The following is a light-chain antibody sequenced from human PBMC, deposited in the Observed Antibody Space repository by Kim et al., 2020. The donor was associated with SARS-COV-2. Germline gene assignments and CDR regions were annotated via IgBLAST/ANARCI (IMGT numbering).Light chain of an antibody. CDR2: DVS. CDR3: SSYTSSSTWV. CDR1: SRDVGGYNY. J-gene: IGLJ3*02. Sequence: GQSNTSSCTGTSRDVGGYNYVYWYEQHPGKAPKLMSYDVSNRPSGVSNRFSGSKSGNTASLTISGLQAEDEADYYCSSYTSSSTWVFGGGTQLTVL. V-gene: IGLV2-14*03.